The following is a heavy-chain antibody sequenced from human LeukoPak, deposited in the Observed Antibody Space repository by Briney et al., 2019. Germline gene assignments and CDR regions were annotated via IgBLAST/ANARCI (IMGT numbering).Heavy chain of an antibody. V-gene: IGHV4-34*01. CDR1: GGSFSGYY. D-gene: IGHD5-18*01. Sequence: SETLSLTCAVYGGSFSGYYWSWVRQPPGKGLEWIGEINHSGSTNYNPSLKSRVTISVDTSKNQFSLKLSSVTAADTAVYYCARGRRYSYGFDYWGQGTLVTVSS. J-gene: IGHJ4*02. CDR3: ARGRRYSYGFDY. CDR2: INHSGST.